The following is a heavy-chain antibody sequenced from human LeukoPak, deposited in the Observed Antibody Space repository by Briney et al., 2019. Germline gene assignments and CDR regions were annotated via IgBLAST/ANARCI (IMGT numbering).Heavy chain of an antibody. V-gene: IGHV4-39*01. CDR2: IYYSGST. Sequence: WETLSLTCTVSGGSISSSSYYWGWIRQPPGKGLEWIGSIYYSGSTYYNPSLKSRVTISVDTSKNQFSLKLSSVTAADTAVYYCARHGSSWYYFDYWGQGTLVTVSS. CDR1: GGSISSSSYY. CDR3: ARHGSSWYYFDY. D-gene: IGHD6-13*01. J-gene: IGHJ4*02.